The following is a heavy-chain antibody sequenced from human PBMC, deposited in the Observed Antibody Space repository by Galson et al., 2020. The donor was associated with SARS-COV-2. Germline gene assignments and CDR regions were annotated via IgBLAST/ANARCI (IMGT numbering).Heavy chain of an antibody. CDR2: IYHSGNT. Sequence: SETLSLTCAVSGYSISSGYHWGWIRQPPGKGLECIGSIYHSGNTYYNPSLESRVTISVDTSKNQFSLKLRSVTAADTAVYYCARGNEFRPYSAFNNWGQGTLVTVSS. V-gene: IGHV4-38-2*01. D-gene: IGHD1-26*01. CDR3: ARGNEFRPYSAFNN. CDR1: GYSISSGYH. J-gene: IGHJ4*02.